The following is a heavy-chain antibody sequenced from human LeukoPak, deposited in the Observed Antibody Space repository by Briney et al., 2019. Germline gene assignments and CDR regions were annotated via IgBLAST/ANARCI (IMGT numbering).Heavy chain of an antibody. CDR2: TYYRSKWYN. V-gene: IGHV6-1*01. CDR1: GDSVSSNSAA. Sequence: SQTLSLTCAISGDSVSSNSAAWNWIRQSPSRGLEWLGRTYYRSKWYNDYAVSVKSRITINPDTSKNQFSLQLNSVTPEDTAVYYCARDPSDYSSSWYGYYFDYWGQGTLVTVSS. J-gene: IGHJ4*02. CDR3: ARDPSDYSSSWYGYYFDY. D-gene: IGHD6-13*01.